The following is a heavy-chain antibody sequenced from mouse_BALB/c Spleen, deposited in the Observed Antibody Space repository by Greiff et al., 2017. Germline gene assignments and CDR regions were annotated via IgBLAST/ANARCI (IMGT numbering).Heavy chain of an antibody. D-gene: IGHD1-1*01. CDR2: ISSGSSTI. CDR3: ARGYNYYGSSSYYAMDY. Sequence: EVKLVESGGGLVQPGGSRKLSCAASGFTFSSFGMHWVRQAPEKGLEWVAYISSGSSTIYYADTVKGRFTISRDNPKNTLFLQMTSLRSEDTAMYYCARGYNYYGSSSYYAMDYWGQGTSVTVSS. CDR1: GFTFSSFG. J-gene: IGHJ4*01. V-gene: IGHV5-17*02.